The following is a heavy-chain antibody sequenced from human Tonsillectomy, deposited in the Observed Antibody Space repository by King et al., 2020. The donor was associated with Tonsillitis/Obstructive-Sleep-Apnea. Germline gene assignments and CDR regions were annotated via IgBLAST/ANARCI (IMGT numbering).Heavy chain of an antibody. V-gene: IGHV4-59*01. CDR3: ARAARQGITIFGVVITGWFDP. Sequence: QLQESGPGLVKPSETLSLTCTVSGGSISSYYWSWIRQPPGKGLEWIGYIYYSWSTNYNPSLKSRVTISVDTSKNQLSLKLSSVTDADTAVYYCARAARQGITIFGVVITGWFDPWGQGTLVTVSS. D-gene: IGHD3-3*01. CDR1: GGSISSYY. J-gene: IGHJ5*02. CDR2: IYYSWST.